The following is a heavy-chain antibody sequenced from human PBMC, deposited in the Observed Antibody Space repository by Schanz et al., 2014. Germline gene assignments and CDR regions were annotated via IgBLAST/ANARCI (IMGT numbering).Heavy chain of an antibody. V-gene: IGHV3-23*04. D-gene: IGHD6-13*01. CDR3: AKEKEEVAADGSFFDY. CDR1: GFTFSSYA. Sequence: GQLVESGGGVVQPGRSLRLSCAASGFTFSSYAMSWVRQAPGKGLEWVSAISGSGGSTYYADSVKGRFIISRDNSKNTVNLQMNSLRAEDTAVYYCAKEKEEVAADGSFFDYWGQGTLGTVSS. CDR2: ISGSGGST. J-gene: IGHJ4*02.